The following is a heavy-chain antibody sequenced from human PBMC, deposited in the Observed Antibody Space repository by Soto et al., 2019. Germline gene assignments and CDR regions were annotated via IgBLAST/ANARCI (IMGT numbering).Heavy chain of an antibody. V-gene: IGHV4-39*01. D-gene: IGHD3-3*01. CDR1: GDSISSSTYY. J-gene: IGHJ3*02. Sequence: QLRLQESGPGLVKPSETLSLTCTVSGDSISSSTYYWGWIRQPPGKGLEWIGTIYYSGSTYYNPSLKSRVTISVDTSKTQFSLRLNSVTAADTAVYYCARKTIFGVAYIFDIWGQGTMVTVSS. CDR3: ARKTIFGVAYIFDI. CDR2: IYYSGST.